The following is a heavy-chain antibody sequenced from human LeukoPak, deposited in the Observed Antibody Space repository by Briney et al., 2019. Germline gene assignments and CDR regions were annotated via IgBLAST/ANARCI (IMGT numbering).Heavy chain of an antibody. V-gene: IGHV4-39*01. CDR1: GGSISSSSYY. J-gene: IGHJ4*02. CDR3: ASILQGY. Sequence: SETLSLTCTVSGGSISSSSYYWGWIRQPPGKGLEWIGSIYYSGSTYYNPSLKGRVTISVDTSKNQFSLKLSSVTAADTAVYYCASILQGYWGQGTLVTVSS. D-gene: IGHD2-2*02. CDR2: IYYSGST.